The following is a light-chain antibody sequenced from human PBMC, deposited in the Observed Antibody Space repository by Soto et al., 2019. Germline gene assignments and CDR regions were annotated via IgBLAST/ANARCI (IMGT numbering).Light chain of an antibody. J-gene: IGKJ5*01. Sequence: EIVLTQSPATLSLSPGERATLSCRASQSVISYLAWYQHKPGQAPRLIMSGASSRASGVPVRFSGSGSGTDFTLTISRLEPEDFALYYCQQYGGSPITFGLGTRLEI. V-gene: IGKV3-20*01. CDR3: QQYGGSPIT. CDR1: QSVISY. CDR2: GAS.